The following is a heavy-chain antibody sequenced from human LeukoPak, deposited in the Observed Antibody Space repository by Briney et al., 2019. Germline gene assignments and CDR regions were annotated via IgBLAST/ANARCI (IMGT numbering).Heavy chain of an antibody. D-gene: IGHD1-7*01. CDR1: GYTLTELS. V-gene: IGHV1-24*01. CDR3: ATATRKYNWNWFDY. Sequence: ASVNVSCKVSGYTLTELSMHWVRQAPGKGLEWMGGFDPEDGETIYAQKFQGRVTMTEDTSTDTAYMELSSLRSEDTAVYYCATATRKYNWNWFDYWGQGTLVTVSS. CDR2: FDPEDGET. J-gene: IGHJ4*02.